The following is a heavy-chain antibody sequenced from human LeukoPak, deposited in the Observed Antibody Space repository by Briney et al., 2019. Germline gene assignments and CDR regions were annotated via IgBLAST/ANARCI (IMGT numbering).Heavy chain of an antibody. V-gene: IGHV4-59*08. CDR1: GGSISSYY. D-gene: IGHD2-15*01. CDR2: IYYSGST. J-gene: IGHJ4*02. CDR3: ARHYYHCSGGSCAEGFDY. Sequence: SETLSLTCTVSGGSISSYYWSWIRQPRGKGLEWIGCIYYSGSTNYNPSLKSRVTISVDTSKNQFSLKLSSVTAADTAVYYCARHYYHCSGGSCAEGFDYWGQGTLVTVSS.